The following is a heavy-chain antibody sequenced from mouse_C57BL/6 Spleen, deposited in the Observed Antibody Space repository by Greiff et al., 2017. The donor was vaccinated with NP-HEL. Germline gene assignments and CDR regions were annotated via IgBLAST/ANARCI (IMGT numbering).Heavy chain of an antibody. Sequence: QVQLQQSGAELVKPGASVKLSCKASGYTFTSYWMHWVKQRPGQGLEWIGMIHPNSGSTNYNEKFKSKATLTVDKSSSTAYMQLSSLTSEDSAVYYCARSDYEDYYAMDYWGQGTSVTVSS. V-gene: IGHV1-64*01. D-gene: IGHD2-4*01. CDR2: IHPNSGST. CDR3: ARSDYEDYYAMDY. CDR1: GYTFTSYW. J-gene: IGHJ4*01.